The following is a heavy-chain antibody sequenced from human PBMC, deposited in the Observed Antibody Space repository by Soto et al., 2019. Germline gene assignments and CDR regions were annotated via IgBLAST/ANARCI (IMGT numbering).Heavy chain of an antibody. CDR2: GST. V-gene: IGHV4-59*10. CDR3: ARYSGTYYVY. J-gene: IGHJ1*01. Sequence: GSTSYNPSLKSRVTMSVDTSKNQFSLKLSSVTAAGTAVYYCARYSGTYYVYWGQGTLVTVSS. D-gene: IGHD1-26*01.